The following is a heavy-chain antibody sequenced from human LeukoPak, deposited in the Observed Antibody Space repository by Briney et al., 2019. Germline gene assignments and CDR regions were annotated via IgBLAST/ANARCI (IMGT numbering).Heavy chain of an antibody. V-gene: IGHV3-7*01. CDR2: IKRDGSEK. J-gene: IGHJ5*02. Sequence: GGSLRLSCTTSGFTFSSSWMSWVRQAPGKGLEWVANIKRDGSEKTYIDSVKGRFTISRDNAKNSLYLQMNSLRVEDTAVYYCARDPGEDCSSIIRSWGQGTRVIVSS. CDR1: GFTFSSSW. CDR3: ARDPGEDCSSIIRS. D-gene: IGHD2-2*01.